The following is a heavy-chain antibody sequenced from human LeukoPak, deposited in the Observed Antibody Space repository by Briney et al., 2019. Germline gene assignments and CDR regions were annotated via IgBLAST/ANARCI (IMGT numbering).Heavy chain of an antibody. CDR1: GGSISSGYYY. J-gene: IGHJ4*02. V-gene: IGHV4-31*03. D-gene: IGHD6-13*01. CDR3: ARDGIAATGSPFDY. CDR2: IHYSGST. Sequence: PSETLSLTCTVSGGSISSGYYYWNWIRQHPGKGLVWIGFIHYSGSTYYNPSLRSRVTISIDTSKNQFSLNLSSVTAADTAVYYCARDGIAATGSPFDYWGQGALVTVSS.